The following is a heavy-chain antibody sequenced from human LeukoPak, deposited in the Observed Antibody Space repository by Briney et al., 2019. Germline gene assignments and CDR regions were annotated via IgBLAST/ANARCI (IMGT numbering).Heavy chain of an antibody. CDR2: ISWNSGSI. CDR1: GFTFDDYA. J-gene: IGHJ4*02. Sequence: GGPLRLSCAASGFTFDDYAMHWVRQAPGKGLEWVSGISWNSGSIGYADSVKGRFTISRDNAKNSLYLQMNSLRAEDMALYYCARGDRFRYSYADYWGQGTLVTVSS. D-gene: IGHD5-18*01. V-gene: IGHV3-9*03. CDR3: ARGDRFRYSYADY.